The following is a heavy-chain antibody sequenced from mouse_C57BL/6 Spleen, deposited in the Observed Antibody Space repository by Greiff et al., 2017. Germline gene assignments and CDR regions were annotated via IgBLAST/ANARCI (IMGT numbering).Heavy chain of an antibody. D-gene: IGHD1-1*01. CDR2: ISSGGSYT. CDR3: ARRGTTVVFDY. CDR1: GFTFSSYG. J-gene: IGHJ2*01. Sequence: EVNVVESGGDLVKPGGSLKLSCAASGFTFSSYGMSWVRQTPDKRLEWVATISSGGSYTYYPDSVKGRFTISRDNAKNTLYLQMSSLKSEDTAMYYCARRGTTVVFDYWGQGTTLTVSS. V-gene: IGHV5-6*02.